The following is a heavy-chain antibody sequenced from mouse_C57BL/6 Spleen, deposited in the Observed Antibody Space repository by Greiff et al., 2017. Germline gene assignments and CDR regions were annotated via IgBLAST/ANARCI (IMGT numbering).Heavy chain of an antibody. CDR3: ARGNYGSSYFDY. J-gene: IGHJ2*01. Sequence: QVQLQQPGAELVKPGASVKMSCKASGYTFTSYWITWVKQRPGQGLEWIGDIYPGSGSTNYNEKFKSKATLTVDTSSSTAYMQLSSLTSEDSAVYYGARGNYGSSYFDYWGQGTTLTVSS. CDR1: GYTFTSYW. CDR2: IYPGSGST. V-gene: IGHV1-55*01. D-gene: IGHD1-1*01.